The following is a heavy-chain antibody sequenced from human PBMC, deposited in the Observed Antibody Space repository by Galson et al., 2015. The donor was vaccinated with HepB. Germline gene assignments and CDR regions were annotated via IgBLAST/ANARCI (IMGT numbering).Heavy chain of an antibody. J-gene: IGHJ4*02. CDR3: AKMQGFFDY. Sequence: SLRLSCAASGFTFSNYSMSWVRQAPGKRLEWVSAVTGSGDTTFYADSVKGRFTISRDNSRNTVLLQMNSLRAEDTAIYYCAKMQGFFDYWGQGTLVTVSS. V-gene: IGHV3-23*01. CDR2: VTGSGDTT. CDR1: GFTFSNYS.